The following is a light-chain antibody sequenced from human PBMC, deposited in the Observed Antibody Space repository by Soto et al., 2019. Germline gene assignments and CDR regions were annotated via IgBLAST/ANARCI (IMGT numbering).Light chain of an antibody. Sequence: EIVMTQSPLTLPVTPGEPASISCRSSQSLLYNNTYNYLDWYVQKPGQSQQLLIYFGSNRAPGVPDRLSGSVSGTDFTLKLNRVEAEEVGTYYGVQALQSLTFGHGTRLEIQ. J-gene: IGKJ5*01. CDR3: VQALQSLT. V-gene: IGKV2-28*01. CDR2: FGS. CDR1: QSLLYNNTYNY.